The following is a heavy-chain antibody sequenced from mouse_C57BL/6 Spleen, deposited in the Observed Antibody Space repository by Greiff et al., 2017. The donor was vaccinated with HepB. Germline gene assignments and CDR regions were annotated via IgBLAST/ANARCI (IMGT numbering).Heavy chain of an antibody. J-gene: IGHJ2*01. V-gene: IGHV5-17*01. Sequence: EVQLQESGGGLVKPGGSLKLSCAASGFTFSDYGMHWVRQAPEKGLEWVAYISSGSSTIYYADTVKGRFTISRDNAKNTLFLQMTSLRSEDTAMYYCARRAYFSTVVATDYFDYWGQGTTLTVSS. CDR3: ARRAYFSTVVATDYFDY. D-gene: IGHD1-1*01. CDR1: GFTFSDYG. CDR2: ISSGSSTI.